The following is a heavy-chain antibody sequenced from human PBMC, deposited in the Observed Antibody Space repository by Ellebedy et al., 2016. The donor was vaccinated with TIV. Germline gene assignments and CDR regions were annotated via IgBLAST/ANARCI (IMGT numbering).Heavy chain of an antibody. CDR2: ISGSGEYT. CDR3: AKLGFDILTGSSGMDV. V-gene: IGHV3-23*01. Sequence: GGSLRLSCAASGFTFSTYAMNWVRQAPGTGLEWVSAISGSGEYTYYADSVKGRLTISRDNSMDTLYLQMNSLRVGDTAVYYCAKLGFDILTGSSGMDVWGQGTTVTVSS. CDR1: GFTFSTYA. J-gene: IGHJ6*02. D-gene: IGHD3-9*01.